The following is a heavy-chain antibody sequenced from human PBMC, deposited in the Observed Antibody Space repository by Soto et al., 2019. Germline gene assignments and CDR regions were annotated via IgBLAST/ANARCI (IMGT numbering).Heavy chain of an antibody. D-gene: IGHD1-26*01. V-gene: IGHV6-1*01. CDR2: TYYRSKWYN. CDR1: GDSVSRNSAS. Sequence: TPTLPITCAISGDSVSRNSASSNWIKQSPSRGLEWLGRTYYRSKWYNDYAVSVKSRITINPDTSKNQFSLQLNSVTPEDTAVYYCARVFIVPDRFDPWGQGTLVTVSS. CDR3: ARVFIVPDRFDP. J-gene: IGHJ5*02.